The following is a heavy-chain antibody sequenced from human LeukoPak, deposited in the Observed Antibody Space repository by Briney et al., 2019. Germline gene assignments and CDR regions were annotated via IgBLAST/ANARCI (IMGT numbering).Heavy chain of an antibody. CDR3: ARTTAHWYFDL. D-gene: IGHD2-21*02. CDR2: IHSSGNT. J-gene: IGHJ2*01. V-gene: IGHV4-4*07. Sequence: SETLSLTCAVSGGSISSYYWSWIRIRQPAGKGLEWIGRIHSSGNTNYNPSLKGRVTMSVDTSKNQFSLSLTSVTAADTAVYYCARTTAHWYFDLWGRGTLVSVSS. CDR1: GGSISSYY.